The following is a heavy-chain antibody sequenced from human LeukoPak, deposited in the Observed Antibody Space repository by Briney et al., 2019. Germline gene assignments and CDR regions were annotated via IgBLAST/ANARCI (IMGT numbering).Heavy chain of an antibody. CDR1: GGSISGYY. CDR2: IYYSGST. J-gene: IGHJ4*02. Sequence: SETLSLTCTVSGGSISGYYWSWIRQPPGKGLEWIGYIYYSGSTNYNPSLKSRVTISVDTSKNQFSLKLSSVTAADTAVYYCARSKGIAAAGRAGYFDYWGQGTLVTVSS. D-gene: IGHD6-13*01. CDR3: ARSKGIAAAGRAGYFDY. V-gene: IGHV4-59*01.